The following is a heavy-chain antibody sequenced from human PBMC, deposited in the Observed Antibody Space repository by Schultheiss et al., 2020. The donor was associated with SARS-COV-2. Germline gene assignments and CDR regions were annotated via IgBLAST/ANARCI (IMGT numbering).Heavy chain of an antibody. CDR2: ISYDGSNK. D-gene: IGHD1-14*01. V-gene: IGHV3-30*14. CDR1: GFTFSSYA. Sequence: GGSLRLSCSASGFTFSSYAMHWVRQAPGKGLEWVAVISYDGSNKYYADSVKGRFTISRDNSKNTLYLQMNSLRAEDTAVYYCTRGPMLTRRKTGYFDYWGQGTLVTVSS. CDR3: TRGPMLTRRKTGYFDY. J-gene: IGHJ4*02.